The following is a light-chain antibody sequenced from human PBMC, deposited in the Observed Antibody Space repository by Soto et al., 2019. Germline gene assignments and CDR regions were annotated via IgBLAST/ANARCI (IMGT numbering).Light chain of an antibody. J-gene: IGKJ4*01. CDR1: QSVSSS. V-gene: IGKV3-20*01. Sequence: EIVLTQSPGTLSLSPGERATLSCRASQSVSSSLAWYQQKPGQAPRLLIHGASSRATGIPDRFSGSGSGPDFTLTISRLEPEDFAVYYCQQRYNSLTFGGGTKVDIK. CDR2: GAS. CDR3: QQRYNSLT.